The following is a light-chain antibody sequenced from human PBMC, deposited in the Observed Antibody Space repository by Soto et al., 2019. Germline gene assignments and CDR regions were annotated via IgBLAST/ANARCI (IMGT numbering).Light chain of an antibody. CDR3: QQYNNWPLT. V-gene: IGKV1D-12*01. CDR2: AAN. Sequence: DIQMTQSPSSVSASLGDRVTITCRASQDIRNWVTWYQQKPGKAPKLLIYAANNLQSGVPSRFSGSGSGTDFTLTISSLQPEDFAVYYCQQYNNWPLTFGGGTKVDIK. CDR1: QDIRNW. J-gene: IGKJ4*01.